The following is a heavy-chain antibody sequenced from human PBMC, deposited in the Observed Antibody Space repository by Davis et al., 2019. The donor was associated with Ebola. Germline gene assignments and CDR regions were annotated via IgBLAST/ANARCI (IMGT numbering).Heavy chain of an antibody. J-gene: IGHJ3*02. CDR1: GGSISSSSYY. CDR2: IYYSGST. D-gene: IGHD1-26*01. V-gene: IGHV4-39*07. CDR3: ARRTSYIVGTTIENPFDI. Sequence: MPSETLSLTCTVSGGSISSSSYYWGWIRQPPGRGLEWIGSIYYSGSTYYNPSLKSRVTMSVDTSKNQFSLKLSSVTAADTAMYYCARRTSYIVGTTIENPFDIWGQGTMVTVSS.